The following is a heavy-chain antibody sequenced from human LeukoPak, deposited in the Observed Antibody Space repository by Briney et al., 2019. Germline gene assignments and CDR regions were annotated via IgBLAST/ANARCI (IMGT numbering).Heavy chain of an antibody. CDR1: GFTFSSYA. CDR3: ARSPGGYDSSGYYSYYYYMDV. V-gene: IGHV3-30*04. D-gene: IGHD3-22*01. CDR2: ISYDGSNK. Sequence: PGGSLRLSCAASGFTFSSYAMHWVRQAPGKGLEWVAVISYDGSNKYYADSVKGRFTISRDNSKNTLYLQMNSLRAEDTAVYYCARSPGGYDSSGYYSYYYYMDVWGKGTTVTISS. J-gene: IGHJ6*03.